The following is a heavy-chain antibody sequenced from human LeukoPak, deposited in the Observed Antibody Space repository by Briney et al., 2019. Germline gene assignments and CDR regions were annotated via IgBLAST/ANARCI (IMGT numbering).Heavy chain of an antibody. CDR1: GFTFSTYA. D-gene: IGHD4-11*01. V-gene: IGHV3-23*01. CDR2: ISGSGGST. J-gene: IGHJ5*02. CDR3: AKGMTTVTTSWFDP. Sequence: YPGGSLRLSCAASGFTFSTYAMSWVRQAPGKGLEWVSAISGSGGSTYYADSVKGRFTISRDNSKNTLYLQMNSLRAEDTAVYYCAKGMTTVTTSWFDPWGQGTLVTVSS.